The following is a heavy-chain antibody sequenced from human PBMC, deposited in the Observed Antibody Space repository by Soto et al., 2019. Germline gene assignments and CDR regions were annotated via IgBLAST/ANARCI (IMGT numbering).Heavy chain of an antibody. CDR1: GFTFSDYY. J-gene: IGHJ6*03. CDR2: ISSSGSTI. V-gene: IGHV3-11*01. CDR3: ARVDYYDILTGHIKFYYYYMDV. D-gene: IGHD3-9*01. Sequence: QVQLVESGGGLVKPGGSLRLSCAASGFTFSDYYMSWIRQAPGKGLEWVSYISSSGSTIYYADSVKGRFTISRDNAKNSLYLQMNSLRAEDTAVYYCARVDYYDILTGHIKFYYYYMDVWGKGTTVTVSS.